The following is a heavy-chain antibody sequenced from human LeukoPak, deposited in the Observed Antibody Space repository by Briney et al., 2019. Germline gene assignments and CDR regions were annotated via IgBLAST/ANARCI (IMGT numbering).Heavy chain of an antibody. D-gene: IGHD3-10*01. CDR2: VDPKDGET. CDR1: GYALTELS. J-gene: IGHJ4*02. Sequence: ASVKVSCKVSGYALTELSIHWVRQAPRKGVEWMGGVDPKDGETIYAQNFQDRVTVTDDRYTDTSYMELSGLTSEDTALYYCAGDVLVSGGSYYHGFWGQGTLVTVSS. V-gene: IGHV1-24*01. CDR3: AGDVLVSGGSYYHGF.